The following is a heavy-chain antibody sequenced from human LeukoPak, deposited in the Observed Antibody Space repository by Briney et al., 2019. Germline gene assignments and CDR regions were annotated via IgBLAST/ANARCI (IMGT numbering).Heavy chain of an antibody. CDR3: ARAPRYSSGWYFDY. V-gene: IGHV3-74*01. CDR2: INSDGSST. J-gene: IGHJ4*02. D-gene: IGHD6-19*01. Sequence: GGSLRLSCAASGFTFNSYWMHWVRQAPGKGLVWVSRINSDGSSTSYADSVKGRFTISRDNAKNSLYLQMNSLRAEDTAVYYCARAPRYSSGWYFDYWGQGTLVTVSS. CDR1: GFTFNSYW.